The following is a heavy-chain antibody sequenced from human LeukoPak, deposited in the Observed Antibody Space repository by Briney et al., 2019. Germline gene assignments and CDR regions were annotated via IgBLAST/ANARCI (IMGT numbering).Heavy chain of an antibody. Sequence: ASVKLSCKASGVTFSSYAISWVRQAPGQGLEWMGRIIPILGTANYADTFQGRVTITTDEPTSTAYMELGSLRSEDTAVYYCARERECIGGTTYGMDVCGQRTTGTVSS. CDR2: IIPILGTA. J-gene: IGHJ6*01. CDR3: ARERECIGGTTYGMDV. V-gene: IGHV1-69*05. D-gene: IGHD1-26*01. CDR1: GVTFSSYA.